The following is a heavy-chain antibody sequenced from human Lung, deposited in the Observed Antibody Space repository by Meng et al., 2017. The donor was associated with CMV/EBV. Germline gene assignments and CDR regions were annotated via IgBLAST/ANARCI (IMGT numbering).Heavy chain of an antibody. D-gene: IGHD2/OR15-2a*01. CDR2: LIPVLNKA. CDR1: GGSFSTYT. CDR3: ARGRGNQPLFDF. V-gene: IGHV1-69*10. Sequence: QVRLVWSGAEVKRPGSSVKVACKPSGGSFSTYTFSWVRQAPGQGLEWMGGLIPVLNKAKSAPRFQDRVTFTADETSTTAYMELSSLTFEDTAVYFCARGRGNQPLFDFWGQGTLVTVSS. J-gene: IGHJ4*02.